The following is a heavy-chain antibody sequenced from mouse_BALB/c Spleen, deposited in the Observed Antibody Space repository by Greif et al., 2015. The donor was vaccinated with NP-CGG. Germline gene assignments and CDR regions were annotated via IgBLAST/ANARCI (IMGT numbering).Heavy chain of an antibody. CDR1: GYTFTSYV. CDR2: INPYNDGT. V-gene: IGHV1-14*01. J-gene: IGHJ2*01. D-gene: IGHD2-14*01. Sequence: EVQLVESGPELVKPGASVKMSCKASGYTFTSYVMHWVKQKPGQGLEWIGYINPYNDGTKYNEKFKGKATLTSDKSSSTAYMELSSLTSEDSAVYYCARSGRYGYFDYWGQGTTLTVSS. CDR3: ARSGRYGYFDY.